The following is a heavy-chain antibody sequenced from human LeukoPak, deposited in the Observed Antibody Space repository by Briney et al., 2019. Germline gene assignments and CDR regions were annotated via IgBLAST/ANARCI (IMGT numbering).Heavy chain of an antibody. CDR3: ARTYSGSYSGLFGY. CDR1: GGSFSGYY. CDR2: INHSGST. Sequence: PSETLSLTCAVYGGSFSGYYWSWIRQPPGKGLEWIGEINHSGSTNYNPSLKSRVTISVDTSKNQFSLELSSVTAADTAVYYCARTYSGSYSGLFGYWGQGTLVTVSS. J-gene: IGHJ4*02. V-gene: IGHV4-34*01. D-gene: IGHD1-26*01.